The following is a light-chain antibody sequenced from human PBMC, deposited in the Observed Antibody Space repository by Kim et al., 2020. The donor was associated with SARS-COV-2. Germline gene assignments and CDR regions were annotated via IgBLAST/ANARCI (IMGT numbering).Light chain of an antibody. V-gene: IGLV2-8*01. CDR3: SSYAGSNNLV. CDR2: EVS. J-gene: IGLJ2*01. CDR1: SSDVGGSNY. Sequence: GQSVTISCTGTSSDVGGSNYVSWYQPHPGKAPKLMIYEVSKRPSGVPDRFSGSKSGNTASLTVSGLQAEDEADYYCSSYAGSNNLVFGGGTQLTVL.